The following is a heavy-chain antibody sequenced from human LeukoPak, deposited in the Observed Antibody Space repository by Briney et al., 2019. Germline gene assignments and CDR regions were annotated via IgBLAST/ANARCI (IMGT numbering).Heavy chain of an antibody. J-gene: IGHJ4*02. CDR3: AKHYDSSGYYFFDY. Sequence: GGSLRLSCAASGFTFSSYWMHWVRQAPGKGLVWVSRINSDGSSTSYADSVKGRFTISRDNSKNTLYLQMNSLRAEDTAVYYCAKHYDSSGYYFFDYWGQGTLVTVSS. V-gene: IGHV3-74*01. CDR2: INSDGSST. CDR1: GFTFSSYW. D-gene: IGHD3-22*01.